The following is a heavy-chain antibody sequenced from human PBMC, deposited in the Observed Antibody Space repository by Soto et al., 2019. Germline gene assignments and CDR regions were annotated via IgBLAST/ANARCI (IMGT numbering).Heavy chain of an antibody. J-gene: IGHJ6*02. CDR1: GGTFSSYT. Sequence: ASVKVSCKASGGTFSSYTISWVRQAPGQGLEWMGRIIPILGIANYAQKFQGRVAITADKSTSTAYMELSSLRSEDTAVYYCARSASARVYYYYGMDVWGQGTTVTVS. CDR2: IIPILGIA. CDR3: ARSASARVYYYYGMDV. V-gene: IGHV1-69*02.